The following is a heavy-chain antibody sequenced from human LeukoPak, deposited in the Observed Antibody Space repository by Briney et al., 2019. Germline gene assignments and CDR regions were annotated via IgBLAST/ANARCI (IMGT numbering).Heavy chain of an antibody. CDR1: GGSISSSGYY. D-gene: IGHD6-13*01. CDR2: IYYSGST. J-gene: IGHJ4*02. Sequence: PSETLSLTCSVSGGSISSSGYYWDWIRQSPGKGLEWIGSIYYSGSTYYNPSLKSRVTISVDTSKNQFSLKLSSVTAADTAVYYCARARSSWYGALFDYWGQGTLVTVSS. V-gene: IGHV4-39*07. CDR3: ARARSSWYGALFDY.